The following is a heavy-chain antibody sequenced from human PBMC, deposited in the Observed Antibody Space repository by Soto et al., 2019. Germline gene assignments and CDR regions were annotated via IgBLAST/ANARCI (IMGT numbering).Heavy chain of an antibody. CDR3: ARTLYSYGPRFDY. Sequence: QVQLQESGRGRVKPSETLTLTCTVTGGSSRSYYWSWIRQPPGKGLEWIGYIYYSGSTNYNPSLKSRVTISVDTSKNQFSLKLSSVTAADTAVYYCARTLYSYGPRFDYWGQGTLVTVSS. D-gene: IGHD5-18*01. V-gene: IGHV4-59*01. CDR1: GGSSRSYY. CDR2: IYYSGST. J-gene: IGHJ4*02.